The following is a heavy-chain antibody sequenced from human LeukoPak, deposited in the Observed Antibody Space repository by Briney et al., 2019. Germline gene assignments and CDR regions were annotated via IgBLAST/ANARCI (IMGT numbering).Heavy chain of an antibody. D-gene: IGHD6-6*01. V-gene: IGHV3-15*01. CDR1: GFTFSSYA. CDR2: IRGKTDGGTI. CDR3: TTDRGITFRPLFDY. Sequence: PGGSLRLSCAASGFTFSSYAMSWVRQAPGKGLEWIGHIRGKTDGGTIHYAAPVKGRFTISRDDSKNMLYLQMNSLRIEDTAVYYCTTDRGITFRPLFDYWGQGTLVTVSS. J-gene: IGHJ4*02.